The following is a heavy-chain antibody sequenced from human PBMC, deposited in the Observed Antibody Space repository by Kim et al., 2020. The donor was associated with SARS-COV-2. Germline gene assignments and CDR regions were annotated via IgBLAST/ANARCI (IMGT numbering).Heavy chain of an antibody. D-gene: IGHD3-9*01. Sequence: GGSLRLSCAASGFTFSSYGMHWVRQAPGKGLEWVAVIWYDGSNKYYADSVKGRFTISRDNSKNTLYLQMNSLRAEDTAVYYCARDPDVLRYFDWLHSGWYFDLWGRGTLVTVSS. CDR3: ARDPDVLRYFDWLHSGWYFDL. J-gene: IGHJ2*01. V-gene: IGHV3-33*01. CDR2: IWYDGSNK. CDR1: GFTFSSYG.